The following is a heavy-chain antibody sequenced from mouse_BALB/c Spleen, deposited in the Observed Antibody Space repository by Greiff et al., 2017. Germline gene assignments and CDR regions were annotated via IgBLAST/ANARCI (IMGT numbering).Heavy chain of an antibody. V-gene: IGHV1-7*01. CDR1: GYTFTSYW. Sequence: QVQLKQSGAELAKPGASVKMSCKASGYTFTSYWMHWVKQRPGQGLEWIGYINPSTGYTEYNQKFKDKATLTADKSSSTAYMQLSSLTSEDSAVYYCATVVEVDYWGQGTTLTVSS. D-gene: IGHD1-1*01. CDR3: ATVVEVDY. J-gene: IGHJ2*01. CDR2: INPSTGYT.